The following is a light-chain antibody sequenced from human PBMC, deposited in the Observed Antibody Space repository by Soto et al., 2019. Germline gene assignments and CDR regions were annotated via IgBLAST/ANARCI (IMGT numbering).Light chain of an antibody. J-gene: IGKJ4*01. CDR3: QQYGSSPPLT. CDR1: QSVSSSY. V-gene: IGKV3-20*01. CDR2: GAS. Sequence: EIVLTQSPGTLSLSPGERATLSCRASQSVSSSYLAWYQQKPGQAPRLLIYGASSRATGIPDRFSGSGSGTDVTLTISRLEPEDFAVYYCQQYGSSPPLTFGGGTKVEIK.